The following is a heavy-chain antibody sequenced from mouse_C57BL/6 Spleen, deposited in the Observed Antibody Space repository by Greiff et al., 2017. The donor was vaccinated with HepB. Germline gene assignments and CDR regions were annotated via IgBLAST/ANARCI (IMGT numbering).Heavy chain of an antibody. V-gene: IGHV6-6*01. J-gene: IGHJ3*01. CDR3: TPSYYDYGGTWFAY. D-gene: IGHD2-4*01. CDR1: GFTFSDAW. CDR2: IRNKANNHAT. Sequence: EVQVVESGGGLVQPGGSMKLSCAASGFTFSDAWMDWVRQSPEKGLEWVAEIRNKANNHATYFAESVKGRFTISRDDSKSSVYLQMNSLRAEDTGIYYCTPSYYDYGGTWFAYWGQGTLVTVSA.